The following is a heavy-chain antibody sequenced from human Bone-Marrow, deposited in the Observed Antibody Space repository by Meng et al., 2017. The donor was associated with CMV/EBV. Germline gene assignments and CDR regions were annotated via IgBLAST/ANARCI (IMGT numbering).Heavy chain of an antibody. J-gene: IGHJ4*02. Sequence: GESLKISCAASGFTFSSYAMSWVRQAPGKGLEWVAFIRHDGTNKFYGDSVKGRFTISRDNSKTTVYLQMNSLRAEDTAVYYCARDSRRFLEWFGSFRHKSAYDYWGQGTLVTVSS. CDR1: GFTFSSYA. CDR3: ARDSRRFLEWFGSFRHKSAYDY. CDR2: IRHDGTNK. D-gene: IGHD3-3*01. V-gene: IGHV3-30*02.